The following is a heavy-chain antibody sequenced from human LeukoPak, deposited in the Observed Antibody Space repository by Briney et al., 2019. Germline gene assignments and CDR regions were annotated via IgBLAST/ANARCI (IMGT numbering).Heavy chain of an antibody. J-gene: IGHJ4*02. V-gene: IGHV3-48*03. Sequence: GGSLRLSCAASGFTFSSYEMNWVRQAPGKGLEWVSYITSSGSTIYYADSVKGRFTISRDNSKNTLYLQMNSLRAEDTAVYYCAKSGLNRFDYWGQGTLVTVSS. CDR2: ITSSGSTI. CDR3: AKSGLNRFDY. CDR1: GFTFSSYE. D-gene: IGHD2-15*01.